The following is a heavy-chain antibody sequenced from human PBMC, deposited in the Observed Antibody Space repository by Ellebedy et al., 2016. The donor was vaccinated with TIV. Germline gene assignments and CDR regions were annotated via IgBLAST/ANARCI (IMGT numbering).Heavy chain of an antibody. D-gene: IGHD6-13*01. J-gene: IGHJ6*02. V-gene: IGHV1-46*01. CDR2: INPSGGST. CDR3: ARGLSRIAAEYGMDV. Sequence: ASVKVSXXASGYTFTSYYMHWVRQAPGQGLEWMGIINPSGGSTSYAQKFQGRVTMTRDTSTSTVYMELSSLRSEDTAVYYCARGLSRIAAEYGMDVWGQGTTVTVSS. CDR1: GYTFTSYY.